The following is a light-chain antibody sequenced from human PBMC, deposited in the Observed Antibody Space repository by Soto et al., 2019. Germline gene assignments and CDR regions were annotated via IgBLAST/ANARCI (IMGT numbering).Light chain of an antibody. CDR2: SAS. CDR3: QQSFSTPT. V-gene: IGKV1-39*01. CDR1: QRINSY. Sequence: DIQMTQSPSSLSTSLGDIVTIACRASQRINSYLNWYRQKPGKAPELLIYSASNLQSGVPSRFSGSGSGTDFTLTISSLQPEDFATYYCQQSFSTPTFGQGTRLEIK. J-gene: IGKJ5*01.